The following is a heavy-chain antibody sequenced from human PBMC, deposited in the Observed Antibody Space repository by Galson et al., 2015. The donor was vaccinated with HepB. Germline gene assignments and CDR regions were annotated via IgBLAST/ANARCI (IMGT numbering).Heavy chain of an antibody. CDR2: IDWDDDK. D-gene: IGHD6-19*01. CDR1: GFSLSTTEMR. Sequence: PALVKPTQTLTLTCTFSGFSLSTTEMRVSWIRQPPGKALEWLARIDWDDDKFYSTSLKTRLTISTATPKNQGVLTMTNMDPVDTATYYCARSGYSSGWYPWYFDLWGRGTLVTVSS. V-gene: IGHV2-70*04. CDR3: ARSGYSSGWYPWYFDL. J-gene: IGHJ2*01.